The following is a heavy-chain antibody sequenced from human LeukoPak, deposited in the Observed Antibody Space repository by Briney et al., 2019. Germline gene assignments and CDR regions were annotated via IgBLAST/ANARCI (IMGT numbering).Heavy chain of an antibody. CDR2: ISYDGSNK. CDR3: ARVHEYQLLIVDFYYYGMDV. V-gene: IGHV3-30*03. Sequence: GGSLRLSCAASGFTFSSYSMNWVRQAPGKGLEWVAVISYDGSNKYYADSVKGRFTISRDNSKNTLYLQMNSLRAEDTAVYYCARVHEYQLLIVDFYYYGMDVWGQGTTVTVSS. J-gene: IGHJ6*02. D-gene: IGHD2-2*01. CDR1: GFTFSSYS.